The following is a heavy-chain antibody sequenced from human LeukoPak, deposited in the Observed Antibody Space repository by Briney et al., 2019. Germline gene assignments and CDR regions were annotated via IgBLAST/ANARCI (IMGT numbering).Heavy chain of an antibody. CDR3: ARRISSWNVYIDK. Sequence: PSETLSLTCTVPGGSFSGYYWSRIRQTPGKGLEWIGYIYSSGTTDYNRSLQSRVIISLDTPKNQFSLRVTSVTAADTAMYFCARRISSWNVYIDKWGQGIQVTVSS. CDR2: IYSSGTT. D-gene: IGHD1-1*01. V-gene: IGHV4-59*08. CDR1: GGSFSGYY. J-gene: IGHJ4*02.